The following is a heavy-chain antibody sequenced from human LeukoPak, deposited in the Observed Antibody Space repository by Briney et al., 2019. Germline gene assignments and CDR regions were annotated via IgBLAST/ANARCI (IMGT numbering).Heavy chain of an antibody. CDR3: ARVKGRVLRYFDWLPAGGYFDY. CDR1: GGSISSGDYY. CDR2: IYYSGST. V-gene: IGHV4-61*08. D-gene: IGHD3-9*01. J-gene: IGHJ4*02. Sequence: SQTLSLTCTVSGGSISSGDYYWSWIRQPPGKGLEWIGYIYYSGSTNYNPSLKSRVTISVDTSKNQFSLKLSSVTAADTAVYYCARVKGRVLRYFDWLPAGGYFDYWGQGTLVTVSS.